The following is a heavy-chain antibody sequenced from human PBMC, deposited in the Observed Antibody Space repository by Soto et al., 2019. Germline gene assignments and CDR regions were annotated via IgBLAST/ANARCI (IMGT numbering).Heavy chain of an antibody. V-gene: IGHV3-11*01. CDR3: ARDRGTVTRFDY. Sequence: GGSLRLSCAASGFTFRDYYMTWIRQAPGKGLEWVSHISSSGSTLYYADSVKGRFTISRDKDKNSRYLQMNSLTAEDTAVYYCARDRGTVTRFDYWGQGTLVTVSS. CDR2: ISSSGSTL. CDR1: GFTFRDYY. J-gene: IGHJ4*02. D-gene: IGHD4-17*01.